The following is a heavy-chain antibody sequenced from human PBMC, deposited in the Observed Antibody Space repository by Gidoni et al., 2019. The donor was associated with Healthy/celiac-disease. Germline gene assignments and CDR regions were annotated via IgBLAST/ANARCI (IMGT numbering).Heavy chain of an antibody. CDR3: ARDLRGSYPRSY. CDR1: GFTFSSYS. Sequence: EVQLVESGGGLVKPGGSLRLSCAASGFTFSSYSMNWVRQAPGKGLEWVSSISSSSSYIYYADSVKGRFTISRDNAKNSLYLQMNSLRAEDTAVYYCARDLRGSYPRSYWGQGTLVTVSS. D-gene: IGHD1-26*01. CDR2: ISSSSSYI. V-gene: IGHV3-21*01. J-gene: IGHJ4*02.